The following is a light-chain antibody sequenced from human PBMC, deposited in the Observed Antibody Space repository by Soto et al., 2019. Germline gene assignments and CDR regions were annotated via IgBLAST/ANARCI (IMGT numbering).Light chain of an antibody. J-gene: IGLJ3*02. CDR3: VLYLGGGISV. CDR1: SGSVSTSFF. CDR2: NTN. Sequence: QTVVTQEPSFSVSPGGTVTLTCGLNSGSVSTSFFPYWYQQTPGLAPRTLIYNTNTRSSGVPDRFSGSILANKAALTITGAQADDESDYYCVLYLGGGISVFGGGTKLTVL. V-gene: IGLV8-61*01.